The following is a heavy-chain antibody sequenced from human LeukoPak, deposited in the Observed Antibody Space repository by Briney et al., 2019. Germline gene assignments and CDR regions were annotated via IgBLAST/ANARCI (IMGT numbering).Heavy chain of an antibody. Sequence: GGSLRLSCAASGFTFSTYAMSWVRQAPGKGLEWVSVISGNGGSPYYADSVKGRFTISRDNSENTLYLQMNSLRAEDMGVYYCAKGGSVTAPDDAFDIWGQGTMVTVSS. CDR1: GFTFSTYA. J-gene: IGHJ3*02. V-gene: IGHV3-23*01. D-gene: IGHD5/OR15-5a*01. CDR2: ISGNGGSP. CDR3: AKGGSVTAPDDAFDI.